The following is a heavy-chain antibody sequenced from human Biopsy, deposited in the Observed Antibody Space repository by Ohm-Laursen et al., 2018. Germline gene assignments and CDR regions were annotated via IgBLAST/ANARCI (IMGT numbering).Heavy chain of an antibody. D-gene: IGHD1-7*01. J-gene: IGHJ4*02. CDR1: GGLNSNYY. Sequence: SDTLSLTCSVSGGLNSNYYWSWVRQSAGKGLEWIGRLYTSGDTNYNPSLKSRVSVSEDTSRRQFSLRLTSVTAADTAVYYCATGPKRLTGTSYFESWGRGILVTVSP. V-gene: IGHV4-4*07. CDR3: ATGPKRLTGTSYFES. CDR2: LYTSGDT.